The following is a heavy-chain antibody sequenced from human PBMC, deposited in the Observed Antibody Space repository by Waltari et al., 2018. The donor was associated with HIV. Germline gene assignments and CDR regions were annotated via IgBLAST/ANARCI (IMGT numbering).Heavy chain of an antibody. Sequence: EVQLVESGGGLVKPGGYLRLSCAASAFTFSDAWSSWVRQAPGKGLEGVGRLKSQTDGGTTDYAAPLKGRFTISGDDSKNMLYLQMNSLKTEDTAVYYCTTVGGGTRDYWGQGTLVTVSS. V-gene: IGHV3-15*01. D-gene: IGHD3-16*01. CDR3: TTVGGGTRDY. CDR2: LKSQTDGGTT. CDR1: AFTFSDAW. J-gene: IGHJ4*02.